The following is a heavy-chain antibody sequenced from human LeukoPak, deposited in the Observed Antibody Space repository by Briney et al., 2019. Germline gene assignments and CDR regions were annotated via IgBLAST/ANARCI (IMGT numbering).Heavy chain of an antibody. Sequence: SETLSLTCTVSGDSISSYFWSWIRQPPGKGLEWIGSIDYTGRTNYNPSLKSRVTIPVDTTTNQFSLKLSSVTAADTAVYYCARRVIESAVISEPNWFDPWGQGTLVTVSS. CDR1: GDSISSYF. J-gene: IGHJ5*02. CDR3: ARRVIESAVISEPNWFDP. D-gene: IGHD3-3*02. V-gene: IGHV4-59*08. CDR2: IDYTGRT.